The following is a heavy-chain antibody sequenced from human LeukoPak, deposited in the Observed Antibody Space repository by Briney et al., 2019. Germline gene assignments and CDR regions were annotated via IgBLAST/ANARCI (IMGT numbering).Heavy chain of an antibody. CDR1: RYTFSDYY. CDR3: ARDNYGSGSYYKY. D-gene: IGHD3-10*01. J-gene: IGHJ4*02. Sequence: EASVKVSCKASRYTFSDYYMHWVRQAPGQGLEWMGWINPNNGGTNYAQKFQGRVSMTRDTSISTVYMEVRRLRSDDTAVYYYARDNYGSGSYYKYWGQGTLVTVSS. CDR2: INPNNGGT. V-gene: IGHV1-2*02.